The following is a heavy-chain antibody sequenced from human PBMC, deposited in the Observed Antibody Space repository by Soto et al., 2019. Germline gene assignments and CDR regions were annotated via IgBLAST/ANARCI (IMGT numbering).Heavy chain of an antibody. CDR2: IYYSGST. D-gene: IGHD6-19*01. Sequence: PSETLSLTCTVSGGSISSYYWSWIRQPPGKGLEWIGYIYYSGSTNYNPSLKSRVIISVDTSKNQFSLKLSSVTAADTAVYYCARDLSSGWYKIFDPWGQGTLVTVSS. CDR3: ARDLSSGWYKIFDP. CDR1: GGSISSYY. V-gene: IGHV4-59*01. J-gene: IGHJ5*02.